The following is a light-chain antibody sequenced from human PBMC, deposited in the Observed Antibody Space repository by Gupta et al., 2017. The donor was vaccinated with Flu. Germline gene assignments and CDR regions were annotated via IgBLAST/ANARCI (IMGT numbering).Light chain of an antibody. J-gene: IGKJ3*01. CDR2: DAS. Sequence: DIQMTQSPSSLSASVGDRVTITCQASQDISNYLNWYQQKPGKAPKLLIYDASNLETGVPSRFSGSGSGTDFTFTISSRQQEDIAAYYCQQYENLPPFTFGHGTKVDIK. CDR3: QQYENLPPFT. CDR1: QDISNY. V-gene: IGKV1-33*01.